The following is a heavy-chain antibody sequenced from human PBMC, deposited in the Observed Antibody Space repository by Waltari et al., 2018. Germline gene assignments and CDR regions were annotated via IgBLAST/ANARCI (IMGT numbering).Heavy chain of an antibody. D-gene: IGHD6-13*01. CDR2: IYHSGST. CDR3: ARTPVGGVWQQLVYYYYYGMDV. V-gene: IGHV4-4*02. CDR1: GGSISSRNW. J-gene: IGHJ6*02. Sequence: QVQLQESGPGLVKPSETLSLTCAVSGGSISSRNWWSWVRKPPGKGLEWIGEIYHSGSTNYNPSLKRRVTISVDKSKNQFSLKLSSVTAADTAVYYCARTPVGGVWQQLVYYYYYGMDVWGQGTTVTVSS.